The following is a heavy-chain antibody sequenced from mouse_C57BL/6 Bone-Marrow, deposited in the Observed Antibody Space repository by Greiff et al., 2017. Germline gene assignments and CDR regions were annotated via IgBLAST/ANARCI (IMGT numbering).Heavy chain of an antibody. V-gene: IGHV14-4*01. CDR2: IDPENGDT. CDR3: TAGYGLFAY. J-gene: IGHJ3*01. CDR1: GFNIKDYY. Sequence: EVQLQQSGAELVRPGASVKLSCTASGFNIKDYYMHWVKQRPEQGLEWIGWIDPENGDTEYASQFQGKATITADTSSNTAYLQLSSLTSEDTAFYYCTAGYGLFAYGGQGTLVTVSA. D-gene: IGHD1-1*02.